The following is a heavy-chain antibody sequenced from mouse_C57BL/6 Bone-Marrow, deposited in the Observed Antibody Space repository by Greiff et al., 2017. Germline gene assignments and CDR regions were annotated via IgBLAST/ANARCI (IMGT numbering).Heavy chain of an antibody. J-gene: IGHJ1*03. D-gene: IGHD2-1*01. CDR3: ARYGNYWYFDV. CDR1: GYTFTSYG. CDR2: IYPRSGNT. Sequence: VKLQESGAELARPGASVKLSCKASGYTFTSYGISWVKQRTGQGLEWIGAIYPRSGNTYYNEKFKGKATLTADKSSSTAYRELRSLTSEDSAVYFCARYGNYWYFDVWGTGTTVTVSS. V-gene: IGHV1-81*01.